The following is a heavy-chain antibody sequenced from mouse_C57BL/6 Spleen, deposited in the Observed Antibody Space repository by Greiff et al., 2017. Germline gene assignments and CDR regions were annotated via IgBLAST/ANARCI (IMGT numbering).Heavy chain of an antibody. J-gene: IGHJ3*01. CDR3: TRVYYGSSPWFAY. CDR2: IDPENGDT. D-gene: IGHD1-1*01. CDR1: GFNIKDDY. V-gene: IGHV14-4*01. Sequence: VQLQQSGAELVRPGASVTLSCTASGFNIKDDYMHWVKQRPEQGLEWIGWIDPENGDTEYASKFQGKATITADTSSNTAYLQLSSLTSEDTAVYYCTRVYYGSSPWFAYWGQGTLVTVSA.